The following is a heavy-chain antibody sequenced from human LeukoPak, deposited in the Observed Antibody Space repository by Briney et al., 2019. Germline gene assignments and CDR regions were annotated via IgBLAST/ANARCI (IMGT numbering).Heavy chain of an antibody. CDR1: GGSICSYY. Sequence: SETLSLTCTVSGGSICSYYWSWIRQPPGKGLEWIGYIYYSGSTNYNPSLKSRVTISVDTSKNQFSLKLSSVTAADTAVYYCARETAAAYAFDIWGQGTMVTVSS. J-gene: IGHJ3*02. CDR2: IYYSGST. D-gene: IGHD6-13*01. CDR3: ARETAAAYAFDI. V-gene: IGHV4-59*01.